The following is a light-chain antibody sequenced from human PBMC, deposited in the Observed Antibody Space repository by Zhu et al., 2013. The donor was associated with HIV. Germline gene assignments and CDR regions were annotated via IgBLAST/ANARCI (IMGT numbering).Light chain of an antibody. V-gene: IGLV3-25*03. CDR1: ALLKKY. J-gene: IGLJ3*02. Sequence: SYELTQPPSVSVSPGQTARITCSGDALLKKYAYWYQQKPGQAPVLLIYKDSERPSGIPERFSGSSSGTTVTLTISGVQAEDEAAYHCQSADSSGTYVVFGGGTSLTVL. CDR3: QSADSSGTYVV. CDR2: KDS.